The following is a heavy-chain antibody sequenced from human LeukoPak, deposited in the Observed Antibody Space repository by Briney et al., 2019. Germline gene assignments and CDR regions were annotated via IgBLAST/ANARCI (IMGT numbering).Heavy chain of an antibody. CDR3: ARAPEGYYYYYYMDV. V-gene: IGHV7-4-1*02. CDR1: GYTFTSYA. CDR2: INTNTGNP. Sequence: GASVKVSCKASGYTFTSYAMNWVRQAPGQGLEWVGWINTNTGNPTYAQGFTGRFVFSLDTSVSTAYLQISSLKAEDTAVYYCARAPEGYYYYYYMDVWGKGTTVTVSS. J-gene: IGHJ6*03.